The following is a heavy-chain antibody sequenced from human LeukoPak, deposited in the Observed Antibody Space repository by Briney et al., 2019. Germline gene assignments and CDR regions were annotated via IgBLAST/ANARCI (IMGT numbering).Heavy chain of an antibody. CDR3: ARRGSWSYYYAMDV. CDR1: GGSISSYY. Sequence: SETLSLTCTVSGGSISSYYWSWIRQPPGKGLEWIGEIRHSGSTNYNPSLKSRVTMSVDTSKNQFSLKLSSVTAADTAVYYCARRGSWSYYYAMDVWGQGTTVAVSS. CDR2: IRHSGST. D-gene: IGHD6-13*01. V-gene: IGHV4-34*01. J-gene: IGHJ6*02.